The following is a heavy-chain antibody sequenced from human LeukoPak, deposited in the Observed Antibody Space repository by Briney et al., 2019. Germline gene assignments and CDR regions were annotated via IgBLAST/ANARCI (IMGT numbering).Heavy chain of an antibody. CDR3: ARDSEYSSSWSAFDY. D-gene: IGHD6-13*01. CDR2: IYTSGST. V-gene: IGHV4-61*02. Sequence: SETLSLTCTVSGGSISSSSYYWSWIRQPAGKGLEWIGRIYTSGSTNYNPSLKSRVTISVDTSKNQFSLKLSSVTAADTAVYYCARDSEYSSSWSAFDYWGQGTLVTVSS. J-gene: IGHJ4*02. CDR1: GGSISSSSYY.